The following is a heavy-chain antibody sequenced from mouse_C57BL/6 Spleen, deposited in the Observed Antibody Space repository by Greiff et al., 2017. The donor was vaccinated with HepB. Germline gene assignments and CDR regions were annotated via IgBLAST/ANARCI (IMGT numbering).Heavy chain of an antibody. CDR2: IDPSDSYT. J-gene: IGHJ3*01. Sequence: QVQLQQPGAELVMPGASVKLSCKASGYTFTSYWMHWVKQRPGQGLEWIGEIDPSDSYTNYNQKFKGKSTLTVDKSSSTAYMQLSSLTSEDSAVYYWARSTAQATWFAYWGQGTLVTVSA. D-gene: IGHD3-2*02. CDR3: ARSTAQATWFAY. CDR1: GYTFTSYW. V-gene: IGHV1-69*01.